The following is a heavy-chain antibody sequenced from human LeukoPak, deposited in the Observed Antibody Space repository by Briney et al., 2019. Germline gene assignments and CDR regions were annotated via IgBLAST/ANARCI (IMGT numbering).Heavy chain of an antibody. Sequence: SXAASGFTFSSYVMSWVRQAPGKGREWVSAISGSGGSTYYADSVKGRFTISRDNSKNTLYLQMNSLRAEDTAVYYCAKDSYSGSYSDAFDIWGQGTMVTVSS. D-gene: IGHD1-26*01. CDR3: AKDSYSGSYSDAFDI. V-gene: IGHV3-23*01. J-gene: IGHJ3*02. CDR1: GFTFSSYV. CDR2: ISGSGGST.